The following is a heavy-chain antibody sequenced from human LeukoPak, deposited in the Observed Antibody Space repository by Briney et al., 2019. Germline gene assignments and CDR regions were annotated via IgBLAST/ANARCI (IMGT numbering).Heavy chain of an antibody. J-gene: IGHJ4*02. D-gene: IGHD2-8*01. CDR1: GGSISTYF. V-gene: IGHV4-59*01. CDR2: VYYSGST. Sequence: SETLSLTCTVSGGSISTYFWSWIRQPPGKGLEWIGYVYYSGSTNYDPSLKSRVTISVDTSKNQFSLKLTSVTAADTAVYYCAKGGRESNGLGFWGQGTLVTVSS. CDR3: AKGGRESNGLGF.